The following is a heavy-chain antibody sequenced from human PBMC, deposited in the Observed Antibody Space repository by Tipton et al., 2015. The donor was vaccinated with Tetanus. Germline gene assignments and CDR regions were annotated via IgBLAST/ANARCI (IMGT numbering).Heavy chain of an antibody. CDR2: INHSGST. J-gene: IGHJ6*02. V-gene: IGHV4-39*07. Sequence: TLSLTCTVSGGSISSGGYYWSWIRQPPGKGLKWIGEINHSGSTNYNPSLKSRVTISVDTSKNQFSLKLSSVTAADTAVYYCARGTKQPGRVVVIAARPYYYGMDVWGQGTTVTVSS. D-gene: IGHD6-6*01. CDR1: GGSISSGGYY. CDR3: ARGTKQPGRVVVIAARPYYYGMDV.